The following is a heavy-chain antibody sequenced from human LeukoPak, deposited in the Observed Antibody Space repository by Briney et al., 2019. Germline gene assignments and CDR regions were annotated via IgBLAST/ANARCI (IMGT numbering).Heavy chain of an antibody. D-gene: IGHD5-18*01. CDR1: GVTFSVYR. CDR2: IFSGSGYI. V-gene: IGHV3-21*01. J-gene: IGHJ4*02. CDR3: AREVSYGSFLDY. Sequence: GGALRLSCAASGVTFSVYRMNWVRQAPGKGREWVSSIFSGSGYIYYEDSVRGRFTISRDNAKNSLYLQMNSLRAEDTAVYYCAREVSYGSFLDYWGQGTLVTVSS.